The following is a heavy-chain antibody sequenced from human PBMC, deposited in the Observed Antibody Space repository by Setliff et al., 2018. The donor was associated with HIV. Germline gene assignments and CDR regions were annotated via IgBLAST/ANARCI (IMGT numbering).Heavy chain of an antibody. J-gene: IGHJ4*02. V-gene: IGHV4-61*02. CDR1: GVSINTGSFY. Sequence: SETLSLTCTVSGVSINTGSFYWNWIRQPAGKGLEWIGRIYTSGSTSYTPSLKSRVSISVDTSKNQFSLKLNSVTATDTAMYYCASSPAWRSDSGLHTFDYWGQGTLVTVSS. CDR2: IYTSGST. D-gene: IGHD2-15*01. CDR3: ASSPAWRSDSGLHTFDY.